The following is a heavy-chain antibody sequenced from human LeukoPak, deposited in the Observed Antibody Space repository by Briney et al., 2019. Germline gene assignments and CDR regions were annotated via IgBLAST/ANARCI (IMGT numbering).Heavy chain of an antibody. D-gene: IGHD3-3*01. CDR1: GYTLTELS. Sequence: ASVKVSCKVSGYTLTELSMHWVRQAPGKGLELMGGFDPEDGETIYAQKFQGRVTMTEDTSTDTAYMELSSLRSEDTAVYYCATDVLSGYYSQDWGQGTLVTVSS. CDR2: FDPEDGET. CDR3: ATDVLSGYYSQD. J-gene: IGHJ4*02. V-gene: IGHV1-24*01.